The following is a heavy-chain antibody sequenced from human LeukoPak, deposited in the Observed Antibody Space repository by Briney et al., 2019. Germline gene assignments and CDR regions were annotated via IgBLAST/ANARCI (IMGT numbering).Heavy chain of an antibody. D-gene: IGHD1-26*01. CDR3: AKVRSGSHTHFDY. CDR2: ISGSGGST. Sequence: GGSLRLSCAASGFTFSSYAMSWVRQAPGKGLEWVSVISGSGGSTYYADSVKGRFTISRDNSKNTLYLQMNSLRAEDTAVYYCAKVRSGSHTHFDYWGQGTLVTVSS. CDR1: GFTFSSYA. V-gene: IGHV3-23*01. J-gene: IGHJ4*02.